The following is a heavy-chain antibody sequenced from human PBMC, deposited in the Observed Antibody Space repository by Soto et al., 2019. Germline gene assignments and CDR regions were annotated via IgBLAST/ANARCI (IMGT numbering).Heavy chain of an antibody. CDR1: GFTFSSYA. V-gene: IGHV3-23*01. Sequence: GGSLRLSCAASGFTFSSYAMSWVRQAPGKGLEWVSVISGSGGSTYYADSVKGRFTISRDNSKNTLYLQMNSLRAEDTAVYYCAKDGSGSYYYYGMDVWGQGTTVTVSS. CDR2: ISGSGGST. J-gene: IGHJ6*02. CDR3: AKDGSGSYYYYGMDV. D-gene: IGHD3-10*01.